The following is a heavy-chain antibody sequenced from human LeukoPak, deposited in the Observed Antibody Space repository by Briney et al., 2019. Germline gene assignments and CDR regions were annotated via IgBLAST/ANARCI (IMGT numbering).Heavy chain of an antibody. J-gene: IGHJ5*02. D-gene: IGHD1/OR15-1a*01. V-gene: IGHV1-2*02. CDR3: ARANTEQGLNWFDP. CDR2: INPNSGGT. CDR1: GYTFTSYY. Sequence: ASVKVSCKASGYTFTSYYMHWVRQAPGQGLEWMGIINPNSGGTNYAQKFQGRVTMTRDTSISTAYMELSRLRSDDTAVYYCARANTEQGLNWFDPWGQGTLVTVSS.